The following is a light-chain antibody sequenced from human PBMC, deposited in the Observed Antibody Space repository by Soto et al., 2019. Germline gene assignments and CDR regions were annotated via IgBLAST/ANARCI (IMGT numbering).Light chain of an antibody. CDR1: QSVSSY. CDR3: RQRSNSIT. V-gene: IGKV3-11*01. J-gene: IGKJ3*01. Sequence: EIVLTQSPATLSLSPGERATLSCRASQSVSSYLAWYQQKPGQAPRLLIYDASNRATGIPARFSGSGSGTDFTLTISSLEPEDFAVYYCRQRSNSITFGPGTKVDI. CDR2: DAS.